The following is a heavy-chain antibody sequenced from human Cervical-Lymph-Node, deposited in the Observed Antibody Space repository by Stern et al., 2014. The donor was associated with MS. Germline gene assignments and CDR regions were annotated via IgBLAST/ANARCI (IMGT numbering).Heavy chain of an antibody. D-gene: IGHD2-15*01. Sequence: EVQLVESGGGLVQPGGSPRLSCAASGFTFSTYSMNWVRQAPGKGLEWISYISSSSSTIYYTDSVKGRFTISRDNAKNSLYLQMNSLRAEDTAVYYCARLYCTGGSCYFGFDSWGQGTLVTVSS. CDR1: GFTFSTYS. J-gene: IGHJ4*02. V-gene: IGHV3-48*01. CDR2: ISSSSSTI. CDR3: ARLYCTGGSCYFGFDS.